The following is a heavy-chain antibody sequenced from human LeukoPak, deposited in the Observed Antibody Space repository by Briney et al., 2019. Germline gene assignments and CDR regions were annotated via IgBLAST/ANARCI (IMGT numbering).Heavy chain of an antibody. Sequence: ASVKVSCKTSGFTFTSYGISWMRQAPGQWLEWVGWISGYNGNTNYAQKFQDRVTMTTDTSTSTAYMELRNLRSDDTAFYYCARDRSSSARENWGQGALVTVSS. J-gene: IGHJ4*02. CDR2: ISGYNGNT. CDR3: ARDRSSSAREN. V-gene: IGHV1-18*01. CDR1: GFTFTSYG. D-gene: IGHD6-13*01.